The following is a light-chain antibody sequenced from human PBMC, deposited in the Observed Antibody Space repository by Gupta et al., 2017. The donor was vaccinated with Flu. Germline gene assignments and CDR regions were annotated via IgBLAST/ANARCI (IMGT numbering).Light chain of an antibody. Sequence: QSALTQPASVSGSPGQSITISCTGTSSDIGDYNCVSWYQQHPGKAPKLLIYDVTNRPSGVSNRFSGSKSGNTASLTISGLQAEDEADYYCSSYTGSSTVVFGGGTKLTVL. J-gene: IGLJ2*01. CDR2: DVT. CDR1: SSDIGDYNC. V-gene: IGLV2-14*03. CDR3: SSYTGSSTVV.